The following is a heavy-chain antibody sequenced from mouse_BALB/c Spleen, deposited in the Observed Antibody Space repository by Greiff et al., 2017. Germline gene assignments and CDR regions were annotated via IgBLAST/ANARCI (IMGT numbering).Heavy chain of an antibody. J-gene: IGHJ3*01. CDR2: ISSGGSYT. Sequence: DVMLVESGGGLVKPGGSLKLSCAASGFTFSSYTMSWVRQTPEKRLEWVATISSGGSYTYYPDSVKGRFTISRDNAKNTLYLQMSSLKSEDTAMYYCTRDHYYGSRGGFAYWGQGTLVTVSA. D-gene: IGHD1-1*01. V-gene: IGHV5-6-4*01. CDR1: GFTFSSYT. CDR3: TRDHYYGSRGGFAY.